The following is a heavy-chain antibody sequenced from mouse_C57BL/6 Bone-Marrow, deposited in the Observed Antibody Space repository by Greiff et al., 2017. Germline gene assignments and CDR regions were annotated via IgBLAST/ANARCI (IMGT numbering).Heavy chain of an antibody. CDR2: ISGGGGNT. J-gene: IGHJ4*01. CDR3: ARHSLWYFGGDY. D-gene: IGHD2-1*01. CDR1: GFTFSSYT. V-gene: IGHV5-9*01. Sequence: EVQGVESGGGLVKPGGSLKLSCAASGFTFSSYTMSWVRQTPEKRLEWVATISGGGGNTYYPDSVKGRFTISRDNAKNTLYLQMSSLRSEDTALYYCARHSLWYFGGDYWGQGTSVTVSS.